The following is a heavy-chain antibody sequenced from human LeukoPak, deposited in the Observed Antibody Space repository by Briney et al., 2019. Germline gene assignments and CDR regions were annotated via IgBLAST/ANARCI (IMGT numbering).Heavy chain of an antibody. D-gene: IGHD2-15*01. CDR3: ARGIYYYYMDV. J-gene: IGHJ6*03. CDR2: ISSSGSTI. CDR1: GFTFSTYE. V-gene: IGHV3-48*03. Sequence: GGSLRLSCAASGFTFSTYEMNWVRQAPGKGLEWVSHISSSGSTIYYADSVKGRFTISRDNAKNSLYLQMNSLRAEDTAVYYCARGIYYYYMDVSGKGTTVTVSS.